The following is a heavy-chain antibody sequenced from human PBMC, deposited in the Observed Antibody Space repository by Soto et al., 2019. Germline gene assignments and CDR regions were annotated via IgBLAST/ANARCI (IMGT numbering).Heavy chain of an antibody. CDR3: ASAPLDIVLMVHDNPAGQFEY. CDR1: GLSCSGYD. Sequence: SETLSLTCAVYGLSCSGYDCSWIRQPPGKGLEWIVEINHSGISNYNPSLKSRVTISVDTSNNQFSLKLSSVTAADTAVYYCASAPLDIVLMVHDNPAGQFEYWCQGTLVTVSS. V-gene: IGHV4-34*01. D-gene: IGHD2-8*01. J-gene: IGHJ4*02. CDR2: INHSGIS.